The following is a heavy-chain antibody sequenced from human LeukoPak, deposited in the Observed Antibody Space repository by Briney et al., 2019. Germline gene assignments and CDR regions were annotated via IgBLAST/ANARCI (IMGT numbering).Heavy chain of an antibody. J-gene: IGHJ4*02. CDR3: ARVKYYYDSSGYYGLGY. Sequence: SVKVSCKASGYTFTGYYMHWVRQAPGQGLEWMGWINPNSGGTNYAQKFQGWVTMTRDTSISTAYMELSRLRSDDTAVYYCARVKYYYDSSGYYGLGYWGQGTLVTVSS. CDR2: INPNSGGT. D-gene: IGHD3-22*01. CDR1: GYTFTGYY. V-gene: IGHV1-2*04.